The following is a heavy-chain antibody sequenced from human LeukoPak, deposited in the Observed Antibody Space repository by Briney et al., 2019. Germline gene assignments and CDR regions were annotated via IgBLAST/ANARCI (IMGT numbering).Heavy chain of an antibody. Sequence: GESLRLSCAGSGFSFSSSAMSWVRQTPGKGLEWVSSITGNGATTYYSDSVKGRFTISRDNSRNTLSLQMSSLRVEDTAVYYCAKDRRRVDTEMVRSYYFENWGQGTLVTVSS. J-gene: IGHJ4*02. V-gene: IGHV3-23*01. D-gene: IGHD5-18*01. CDR1: GFSFSSSA. CDR3: AKDRRRVDTEMVRSYYFEN. CDR2: ITGNGATT.